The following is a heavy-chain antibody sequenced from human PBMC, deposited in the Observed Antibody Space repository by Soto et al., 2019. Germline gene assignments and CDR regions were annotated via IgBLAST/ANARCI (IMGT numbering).Heavy chain of an antibody. V-gene: IGHV3-33*01. Sequence: QVQLVESGGGVVQPGRSLRLTCAASGFTFKNNAMHWVRQAAGKGLEWVAQIWYDGSNKYYRDSVKGRFTISRDNFKNTVYLQMDSLRVEDTAVYYCARDGQQLAPYALDVWGQGTTVIVSS. CDR2: IWYDGSNK. J-gene: IGHJ6*02. CDR1: GFTFKNNA. CDR3: ARDGQQLAPYALDV. D-gene: IGHD6-13*01.